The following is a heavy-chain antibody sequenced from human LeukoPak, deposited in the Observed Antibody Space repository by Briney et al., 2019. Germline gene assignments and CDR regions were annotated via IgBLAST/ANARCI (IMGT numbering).Heavy chain of an antibody. CDR1: GFTFSTYA. Sequence: GGSLRLSCAASGFTFSTYAMSWVRQAPGKGLEWVSAISGSNGTTYYADSVKGRFTISRDNSKNTLYLQMNSLRAEDTAVYYCAKGKFNYYGSGSYGLDYWGQGTLVTVSS. CDR2: ISGSNGTT. J-gene: IGHJ4*02. D-gene: IGHD3-10*01. CDR3: AKGKFNYYGSGSYGLDY. V-gene: IGHV3-23*01.